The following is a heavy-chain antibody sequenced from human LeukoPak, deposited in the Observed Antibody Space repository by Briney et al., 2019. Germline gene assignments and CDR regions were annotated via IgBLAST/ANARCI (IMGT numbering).Heavy chain of an antibody. Sequence: PGGSLRLSCAASGFTFSSYTMNWVRQAPGKGLEWVSFISSSSSYIYYADSVKGRFTISRDNAKNSLCLQMNSLRAEDTAVYYCASSPSGSYYFDYWGQGTLVTVPS. CDR2: ISSSSSYI. CDR3: ASSPSGSYYFDY. D-gene: IGHD1-26*01. J-gene: IGHJ4*02. V-gene: IGHV3-21*01. CDR1: GFTFSSYT.